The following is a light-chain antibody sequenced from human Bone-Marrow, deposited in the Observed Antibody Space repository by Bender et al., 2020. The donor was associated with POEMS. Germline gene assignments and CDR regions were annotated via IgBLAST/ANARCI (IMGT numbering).Light chain of an antibody. V-gene: IGLV2-14*02. CDR1: TSDVGKYNH. CDR3: AAWDDSLNGLWV. Sequence: SALTQPASVSGSPGQSITLSCNGTTSDVGKYNHVSWYQQHPGQVPKLLIYETYRRPSGVSDRFSGSKSGTSASLAISGLQSEDEADYFCAAWDDSLNGLWVFGGGTKLTVL. CDR2: ETY. J-gene: IGLJ3*02.